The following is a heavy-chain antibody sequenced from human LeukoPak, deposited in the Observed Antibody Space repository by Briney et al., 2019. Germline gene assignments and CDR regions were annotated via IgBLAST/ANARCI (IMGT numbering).Heavy chain of an antibody. CDR2: MNQDGSEK. Sequence: GGSLRLSCAASGFTFSRYWMSWVRQAPGKGLEWVANMNQDGSEKHYVDSVKGRFTISRDNAKNSLFLQVNSLRVEDTAVYYCARDGAARGSGSFXDWGXGTRLTVSS. D-gene: IGHD3-10*01. J-gene: IGHJ1*01. V-gene: IGHV3-7*01. CDR3: ARDGAARGSGSFXD. CDR1: GFTFSRYW.